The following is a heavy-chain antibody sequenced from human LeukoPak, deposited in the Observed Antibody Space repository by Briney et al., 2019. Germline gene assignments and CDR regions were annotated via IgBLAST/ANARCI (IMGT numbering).Heavy chain of an antibody. Sequence: SETLSLTCTVSGGSMSSYYWSWIRQPPGKGLEWIGYIYYSGSTNYNPSLKSRVTISVDTSKNQFSLKLSSVTAADTAIYYCARGSSYGSGSYRSVFDYWGQGSLVTVSS. CDR1: GGSMSSYY. D-gene: IGHD3-10*01. CDR2: IYYSGST. CDR3: ARGSSYGSGSYRSVFDY. V-gene: IGHV4-59*12. J-gene: IGHJ4*02.